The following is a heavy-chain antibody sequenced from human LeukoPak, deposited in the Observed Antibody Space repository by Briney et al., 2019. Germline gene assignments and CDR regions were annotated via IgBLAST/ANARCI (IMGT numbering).Heavy chain of an antibody. V-gene: IGHV3-33*01. CDR3: ARGEGSGIYYPRFHP. D-gene: IGHD3-10*01. Sequence: GRSLRLSCAASGFTFSSYDMHWVRQVPGKGLEWVAVIWYDGSNKYYVDSVKGRFTISRDNSKNTLYLQMNSLRAEDTAVYYCARGEGSGIYYPRFHPWGQGALVTVSS. J-gene: IGHJ5*02. CDR2: IWYDGSNK. CDR1: GFTFSSYD.